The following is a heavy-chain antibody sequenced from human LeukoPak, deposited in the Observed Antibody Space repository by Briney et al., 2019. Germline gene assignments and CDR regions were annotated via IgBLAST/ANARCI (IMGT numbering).Heavy chain of an antibody. Sequence: PGGSLRLSCAASGFTFSSYEMNWVRQAPGKGLEWVSYISSSGSTIYYADSVKGRFTISRDNAKNLLYLQMNSLRAEDTAVYYCARRYCSSTRCLFDYWVQGTLVTVSS. J-gene: IGHJ4*02. CDR3: ARRYCSSTRCLFDY. CDR1: GFTFSSYE. CDR2: ISSSGSTI. D-gene: IGHD2-2*01. V-gene: IGHV3-48*03.